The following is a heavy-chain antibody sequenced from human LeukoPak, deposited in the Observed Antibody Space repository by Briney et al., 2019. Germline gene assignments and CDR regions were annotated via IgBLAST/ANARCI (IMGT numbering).Heavy chain of an antibody. CDR2: IIPIFGTA. V-gene: IGHV1-69*01. D-gene: IGHD2-2*01. CDR1: GGTFSSYA. Sequence: SVKVSCKASGGTFSSYAISWVRQAPGQGLEWMGGIIPIFGTANYAQKFQGRVTITADESTSTAYMELSSLRSEDTAVYYCASGHGMYQLLSYFDYWAREPWSPSPQ. J-gene: IGHJ4*02. CDR3: ASGHGMYQLLSYFDY.